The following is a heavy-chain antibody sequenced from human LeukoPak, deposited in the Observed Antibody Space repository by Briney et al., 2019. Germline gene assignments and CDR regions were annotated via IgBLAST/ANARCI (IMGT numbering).Heavy chain of an antibody. CDR3: TTISSTGDLDF. D-gene: IGHD1-1*01. J-gene: IGHJ4*01. CDR2: IKSKTDGGTP. Sequence: PGGSLRLSCVASGFTFTNAWMTWVRQAPGKGLDWVGRIKSKTDGGTPGYAAPVKDRFTISRDDSTNTLYLQMNSLKTDDTAVYYCTTISSTGDLDFWGHGTLVTVSS. CDR1: GFTFTNAW. V-gene: IGHV3-15*01.